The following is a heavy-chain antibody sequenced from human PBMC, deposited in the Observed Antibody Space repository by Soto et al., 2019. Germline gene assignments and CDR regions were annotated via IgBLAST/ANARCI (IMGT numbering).Heavy chain of an antibody. Sequence: VGPLRFSCAASGFTFSSYAMHWVRQAPGKGLEWVAVISYDGSNKYYADSVKGRFTISRDNSKNTLYLQMNSLRAEDTAVYYCARDFLRFLEWLSLAYYYYGMDVWGQGTTVTV. CDR3: ARDFLRFLEWLSLAYYYYGMDV. CDR2: ISYDGSNK. D-gene: IGHD3-3*01. V-gene: IGHV3-30-3*01. J-gene: IGHJ6*02. CDR1: GFTFSSYA.